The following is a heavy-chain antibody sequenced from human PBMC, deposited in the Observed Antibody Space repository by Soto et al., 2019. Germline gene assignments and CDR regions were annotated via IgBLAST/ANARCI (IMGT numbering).Heavy chain of an antibody. CDR2: ISSDGSNK. Sequence: QVQLVESGGGVVQPGRSLRLSCAASGFTFSNYGMHWVRQAPGKGLEWVALISSDGSNKYYADSVKGRFTISRDNSKNTLYLQMNSLRAGDTAVYYCAKGGYTYGSADFWGQGTLVTVSS. D-gene: IGHD5-18*01. J-gene: IGHJ4*02. CDR3: AKGGYTYGSADF. CDR1: GFTFSNYG. V-gene: IGHV3-30*18.